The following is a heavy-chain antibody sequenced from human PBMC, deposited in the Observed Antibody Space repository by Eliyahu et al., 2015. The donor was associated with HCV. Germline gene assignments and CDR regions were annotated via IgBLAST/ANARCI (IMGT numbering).Heavy chain of an antibody. CDR2: ISWNSGSM. CDR3: AKDIGRIVPYYGMDV. V-gene: IGHV3-9*01. Sequence: EVQLVESGGGLVQPGRSLRXSCXAXGXXFXDYAMHWVRQAPGKGLEWVSSISWNSGSMGYADSVKGRFTISRDNAKNSLYLQMNSLRAEDTALYYCAKDIGRIVPYYGMDVWGQGTPVTVSS. CDR1: GXXFXDYA. J-gene: IGHJ6*02. D-gene: IGHD2-15*01.